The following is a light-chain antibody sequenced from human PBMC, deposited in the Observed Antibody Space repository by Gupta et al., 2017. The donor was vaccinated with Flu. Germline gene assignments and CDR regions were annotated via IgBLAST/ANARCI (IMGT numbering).Light chain of an antibody. CDR1: NIGSKS. Sequence: SYLLTQPPSVSVAPGQTARITCGGNNIGSKSVHWYQQKPGQAPVLVVYDDRDRPSGIPERFSGSNSRHTATLTISRVEAGDEADYFCQVWDSSSDHMIFGGGTQLTVL. CDR2: DDR. J-gene: IGLJ2*01. V-gene: IGLV3-21*02. CDR3: QVWDSSSDHMI.